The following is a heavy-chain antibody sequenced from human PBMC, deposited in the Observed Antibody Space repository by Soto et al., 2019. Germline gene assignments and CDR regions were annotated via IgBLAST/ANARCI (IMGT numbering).Heavy chain of an antibody. CDR3: ARDLLLWFGALYYYYGMDV. CDR1: GFTYSSYE. V-gene: IGHV3-48*03. Sequence: GGSLRLSCAASGFTYSSYEMNWVLQAPGKGLEWVSYISSSGSTIYYADSVKGRFTISRDNAKNSLYLQMNSLRAEDTAVYYCARDLLLWFGALYYYYGMDVWGQGTTVTVSS. J-gene: IGHJ6*02. CDR2: ISSSGSTI. D-gene: IGHD3-10*01.